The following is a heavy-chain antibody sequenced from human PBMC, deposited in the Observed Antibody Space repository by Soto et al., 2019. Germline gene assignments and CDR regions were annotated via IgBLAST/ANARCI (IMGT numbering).Heavy chain of an antibody. CDR1: GGTFSSYA. Sequence: QVQLVQSGAEVKKPGSSVKVSCKAAGGTFSSYAISWVRQAPGQGLEWMGGIIPIFGTANYAQKFQGRVTITADESTSTAYMEMRSLRSEDTAVYYCARVGRIAARWDYFDYWGQGTLVTVSS. CDR3: ARVGRIAARWDYFDY. D-gene: IGHD6-13*01. CDR2: IIPIFGTA. J-gene: IGHJ4*02. V-gene: IGHV1-69*01.